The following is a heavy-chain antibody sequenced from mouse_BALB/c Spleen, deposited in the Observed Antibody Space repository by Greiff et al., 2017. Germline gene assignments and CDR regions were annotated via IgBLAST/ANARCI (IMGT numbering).Heavy chain of an antibody. D-gene: IGHD2-4*01. CDR2: ISSGGSYT. CDR1: GFTFSSYG. Sequence: EVMLVESGGDLVKPGGSLKLSCAASGFTFSSYGMSWVRQTPDKRLEWVATISSGGSYTYYPDSVKGRFTISRDNAKNTLYLQMSSLKSEDTAMYYCARQNDYDEGTWAMDDWGQGTSVTVSS. J-gene: IGHJ4*01. V-gene: IGHV5-6*01. CDR3: ARQNDYDEGTWAMDD.